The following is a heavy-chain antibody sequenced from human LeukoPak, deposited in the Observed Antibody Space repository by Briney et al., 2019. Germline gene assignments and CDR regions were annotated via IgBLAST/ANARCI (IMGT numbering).Heavy chain of an antibody. J-gene: IGHJ4*02. V-gene: IGHV4-4*07. Sequence: SETLSLTCAVYGGSFSGYYWSWIRQPAGKGLEWIGRIYTSGNTHYNPSLKTRVTMSVDTSKNQFSLKLSSVTAADTAVYFCAREGGWYLGLDYWGQGTLVTVSS. CDR3: AREGGWYLGLDY. D-gene: IGHD6-19*01. CDR1: GGSFSGYY. CDR2: IYTSGNT.